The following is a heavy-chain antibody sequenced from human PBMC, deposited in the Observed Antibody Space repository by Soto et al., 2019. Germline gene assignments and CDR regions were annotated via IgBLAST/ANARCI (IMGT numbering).Heavy chain of an antibody. CDR1: GLNFGNTW. CDR2: IKPDGTEE. V-gene: IGHV3-7*01. D-gene: IGHD3-16*01. J-gene: IGHJ3*02. Sequence: GGSLRLSCAASGLNFGNTWMTWVRQAPAKGLEWVATIKPDGTEEYYVDSVKGRFTISRDNAKNSLYLQLNSLGAEDTALYYCARVVVCCVFDIWGQGTMVTVSS. CDR3: ARVVVCCVFDI.